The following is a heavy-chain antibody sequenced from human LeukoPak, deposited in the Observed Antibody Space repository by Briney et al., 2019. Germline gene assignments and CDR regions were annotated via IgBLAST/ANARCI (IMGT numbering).Heavy chain of an antibody. Sequence: GDPLSLLFTAFGFTLSRYATPWFRHAPGQALAHVNAISSNGGSTYYANSVKGRFTISRDNSKTTLYLQMGSLRAEDMAAYYCARDGRGYYGEYYFDYWGQGTLVTVSS. J-gene: IGHJ4*02. CDR3: ARDGRGYYGEYYFDY. CDR1: GFTLSRYA. CDR2: ISSNGGST. V-gene: IGHV3-64*01. D-gene: IGHD3-22*01.